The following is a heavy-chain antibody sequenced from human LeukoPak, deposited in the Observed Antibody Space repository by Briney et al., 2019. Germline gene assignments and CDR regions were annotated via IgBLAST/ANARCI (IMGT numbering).Heavy chain of an antibody. Sequence: GGSLRLSCAASGFTFSSYGMHWVRQAPGKGLEWVAFIRYDGSNKYYVDSVKGRFTISRDNSKNTLYLQMNSLRAEDTAVYYCATYSSSNGREFQYWGQGTLVTVSS. V-gene: IGHV3-30*02. J-gene: IGHJ1*01. CDR2: IRYDGSNK. CDR1: GFTFSSYG. CDR3: ATYSSSNGREFQY. D-gene: IGHD2-2*01.